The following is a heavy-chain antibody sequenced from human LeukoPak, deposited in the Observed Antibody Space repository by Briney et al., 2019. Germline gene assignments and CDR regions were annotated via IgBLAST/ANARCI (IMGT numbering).Heavy chain of an antibody. CDR2: ISSSGSII. CDR3: VRDVGGFDI. Sequence: GGSLRLSCAASGFTFSSYEINWVRQAPGKGLEGVSYISSSGSIIYFADSVRGRFNVSRDNAKNSLYLQMNSLRAEDTAVYYCVRDVGGFDIWGQGTMVTVSS. CDR1: GFTFSSYE. V-gene: IGHV3-48*03. D-gene: IGHD3-16*01. J-gene: IGHJ3*02.